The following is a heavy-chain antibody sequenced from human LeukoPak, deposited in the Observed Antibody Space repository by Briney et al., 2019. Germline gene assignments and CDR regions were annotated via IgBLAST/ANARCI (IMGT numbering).Heavy chain of an antibody. J-gene: IGHJ1*01. CDR1: GFTFSSYG. D-gene: IGHD6-13*01. CDR2: IWYDGSNK. CDR3: ARAPSSWYGEYFQH. Sequence: GGSLRLSCAASGFTFSSYGMHWVRQAPGKGLEWVAVIWYDGSNKYYADSVKGRFTISRDNSKNTLYLQMNSLRAEDTAVYYCARAPSSWYGEYFQHWGQGTLVTVSS. V-gene: IGHV3-33*01.